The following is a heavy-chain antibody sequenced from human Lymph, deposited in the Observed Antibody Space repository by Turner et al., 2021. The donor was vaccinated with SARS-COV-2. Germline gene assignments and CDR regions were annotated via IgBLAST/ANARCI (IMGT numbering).Heavy chain of an antibody. CDR3: AGGNGDYAEFDY. CDR2: NSYSGST. CDR1: GDSISSYY. V-gene: IGHV4-59*01. D-gene: IGHD4-17*01. J-gene: IGHJ4*02. Sequence: QVQLQESGPGLVRPSETLSLTCTVSGDSISSYYWSWIRQPPGKGLEWVGYNSYSGSTKYDPSLKSRVTMSGDSSKNHFSLKLSSMTAADTAVYYCAGGNGDYAEFDYWGQGTLVTVSS.